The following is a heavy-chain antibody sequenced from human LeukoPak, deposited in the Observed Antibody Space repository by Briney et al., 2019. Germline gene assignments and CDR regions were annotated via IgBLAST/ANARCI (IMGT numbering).Heavy chain of an antibody. CDR1: GFTFSNYA. V-gene: IGHV3-23*01. D-gene: IGHD3-9*01. Sequence: GGSLRLSCVASGFTFSNYAMSWVRQAPGKGLEWVSAITGSGTSTYYADSLKGRFTISRDNSKNTVFLQMDSLRHEDTAIYYCVIWGDYDVLTGYYVPDYWGQGTLVTVSS. CDR2: ITGSGTST. CDR3: VIWGDYDVLTGYYVPDY. J-gene: IGHJ4*02.